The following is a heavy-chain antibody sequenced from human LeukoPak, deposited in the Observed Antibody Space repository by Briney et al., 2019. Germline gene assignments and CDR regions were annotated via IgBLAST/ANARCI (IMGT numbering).Heavy chain of an antibody. J-gene: IGHJ4*02. CDR2: VSRNGDST. Sequence: GGSLRLSCAASGFTFSSFAMTWVRQAPGKGLEWVSAVSRNGDSTYYADSVKGRFTISRDNSKNTLYLQMNSLRAEDTALYYCAKDLIAVGDGYYFDYWGQGTLVAVSS. CDR3: AKDLIAVGDGYYFDY. CDR1: GFTFSSFA. D-gene: IGHD6-19*01. V-gene: IGHV3-23*01.